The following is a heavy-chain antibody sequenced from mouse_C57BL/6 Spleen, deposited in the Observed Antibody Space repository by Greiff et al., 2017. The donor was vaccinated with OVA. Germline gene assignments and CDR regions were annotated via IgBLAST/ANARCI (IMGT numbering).Heavy chain of an antibody. J-gene: IGHJ3*01. Sequence: QVQLQQPGAELVMPGASVKLSCKASGYTFTSYWMHWVKQRPGQGLEWIGEIDPSDSYTNYNQKFKGKSTLTVDKSSSTAYMQLSSLTSEDSAVYYCARTIYGSTPPWFAYWGKGTLVTVSA. CDR3: ARTIYGSTPPWFAY. V-gene: IGHV1-69*01. CDR1: GYTFTSYW. D-gene: IGHD1-1*01. CDR2: IDPSDSYT.